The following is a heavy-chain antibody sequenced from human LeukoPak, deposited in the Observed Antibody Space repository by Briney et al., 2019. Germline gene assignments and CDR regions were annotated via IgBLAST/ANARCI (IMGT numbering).Heavy chain of an antibody. J-gene: IGHJ3*01. D-gene: IGHD6-19*01. CDR3: ARETEKQWQY. V-gene: IGHV4-38-2*02. CDR2: IFDSGYT. Sequence: SETLSLTCTVSGYPISSGYFWGWIRQPPGKGLEYIGSIFDSGYTFYDPSLRRRVTLSVDTSKDQFSLRLSSVTAADTAVYYCARETEKQWQYWGQGTMVTVSS. CDR1: GYPISSGYF.